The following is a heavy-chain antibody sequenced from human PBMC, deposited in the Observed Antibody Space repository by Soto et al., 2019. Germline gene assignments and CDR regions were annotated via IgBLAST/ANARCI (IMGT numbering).Heavy chain of an antibody. CDR2: INGDGSST. CDR3: ASLGGTSRLWYFDL. V-gene: IGHV3-74*01. J-gene: IGHJ2*01. D-gene: IGHD1-26*01. Sequence: EVQLVESGGGLVQPGGSLRLSCAASGFTFSKYWMYWVRQAPGKGLVWVSRINGDGSSTTYSGSVKGRFTISRDNANNALHLQMTSLRAEDTALYSCASLGGTSRLWYFDLWGRGTLVTVSS. CDR1: GFTFSKYW.